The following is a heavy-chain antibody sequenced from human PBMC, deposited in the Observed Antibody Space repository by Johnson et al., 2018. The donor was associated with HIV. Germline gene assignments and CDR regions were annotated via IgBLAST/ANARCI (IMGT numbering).Heavy chain of an antibody. D-gene: IGHD7-27*01. J-gene: IGHJ3*02. V-gene: IGHV3-30*04. Sequence: QVQLVESGGGVVQPGRSLRLSCAASGFTFSSYAMHWVRQAPGKGLEWVAVISYDGSNKYYADSVTGRFTISRDNSKNPLYLQMNSLRAEATAVYYCARENWGQRMNAFDIWGQGTMVTVSS. CDR3: ARENWGQRMNAFDI. CDR2: ISYDGSNK. CDR1: GFTFSSYA.